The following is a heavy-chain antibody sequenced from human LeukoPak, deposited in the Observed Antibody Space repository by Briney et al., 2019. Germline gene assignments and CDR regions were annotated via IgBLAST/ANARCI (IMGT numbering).Heavy chain of an antibody. J-gene: IGHJ6*02. V-gene: IGHV1-46*01. Sequence: ASVKVSCKASGYTFTNYYIHWVRQAPGHGLEWMGISNPSGDSTNYAQKFQGRVTMTRDTSTSTAYMELSSLRSEDTAVYYCARDMGYSYGNYYYYGMDVWGQGTTVTVSS. CDR1: GYTFTNYY. CDR3: ARDMGYSYGNYYYYGMDV. CDR2: SNPSGDST. D-gene: IGHD5-18*01.